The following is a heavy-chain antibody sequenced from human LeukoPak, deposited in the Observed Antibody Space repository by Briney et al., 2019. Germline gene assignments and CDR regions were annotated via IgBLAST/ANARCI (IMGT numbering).Heavy chain of an antibody. CDR2: INHSGST. CDR3: AREGYSSGWYYFDY. D-gene: IGHD6-19*01. J-gene: IGHJ4*02. CDR1: GGSFSGYY. Sequence: SETLSLTCAVYGGSFSGYYWSWIRQPPGKGLEWIGEINHSGSTNYNPSLKSRVTISVDTSKSQFSLKLSSVTAADTAVYYCAREGYSSGWYYFDYWGQGTLVTVSS. V-gene: IGHV4-34*01.